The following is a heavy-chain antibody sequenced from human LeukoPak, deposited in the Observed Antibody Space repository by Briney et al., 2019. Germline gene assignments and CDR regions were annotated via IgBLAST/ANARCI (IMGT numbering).Heavy chain of an antibody. D-gene: IGHD4-17*01. J-gene: IGHJ3*01. Sequence: SETLSLTCTVSGGSLSSHYWSWIRQSPGKGLEWIGYISYIGSTNYNPSLKSRVTISVDTSENQFSLKLRSVTAADAAVYFCARDPTTVTKGLDLWGQGTVVTVSS. CDR2: ISYIGST. V-gene: IGHV4-59*11. CDR3: ARDPTTVTKGLDL. CDR1: GGSLSSHY.